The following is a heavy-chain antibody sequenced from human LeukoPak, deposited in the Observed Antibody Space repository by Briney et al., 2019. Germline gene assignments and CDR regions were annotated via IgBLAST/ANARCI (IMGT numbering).Heavy chain of an antibody. Sequence: GRSLRLSCAASGFTFSSYGMHWVRQAPGKGLEWVAVIWYDGSNKYYADSVKGRFTISRDNSKNTLYLQMNSLRAEDTAVYYCARSLSGYSFGPRGQGTLVTVSS. CDR3: ARSLSGYSFGP. V-gene: IGHV3-33*01. CDR2: IWYDGSNK. J-gene: IGHJ4*02. CDR1: GFTFSSYG. D-gene: IGHD5-18*01.